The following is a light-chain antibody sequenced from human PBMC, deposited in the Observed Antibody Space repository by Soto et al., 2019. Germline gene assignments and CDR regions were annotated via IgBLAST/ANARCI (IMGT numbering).Light chain of an antibody. V-gene: IGKV3-20*01. J-gene: IGKJ1*01. CDR2: GAY. CDR1: QSVSSSY. CDR3: QQYDSSPRT. Sequence: EIVLTQSPGTLSLSPGRRATLSCSASQSVSSSYLAWYQQKPGLSPRLLISGAYNRAAGITDRFSGSGSGTDFTLTVSRLEPEDFAVYYCQQYDSSPRTVGQGTQVEI.